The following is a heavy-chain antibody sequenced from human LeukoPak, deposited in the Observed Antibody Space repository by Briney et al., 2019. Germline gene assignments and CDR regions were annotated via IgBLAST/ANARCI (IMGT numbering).Heavy chain of an antibody. CDR1: GGSISSSSYY. D-gene: IGHD6-13*01. Sequence: SETLSLTCTVSGGSISSSSYYWGWIRQPPGKGLEWIGSIYYSGSTYYNPSLESRVTISVDTSKNQFSLKLSSVTAADTAVYYCARTAGTRNGFDYCGQGTLVTVSS. J-gene: IGHJ4*02. CDR3: ARTAGTRNGFDY. V-gene: IGHV4-39*01. CDR2: IYYSGST.